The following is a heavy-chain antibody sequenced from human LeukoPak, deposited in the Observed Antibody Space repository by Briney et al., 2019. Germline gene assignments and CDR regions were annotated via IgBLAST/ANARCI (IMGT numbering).Heavy chain of an antibody. Sequence: SETLSLTCTVSGYSISSGYYWGWIRQPPGKGLEWIGSIYHSGSTYYNPSLKSRVTISVDTSKNQFSLKLSSVTAADTAVYYCARDSYYDSSDSYYFDYWGQGTLVTVSS. V-gene: IGHV4-38-2*02. CDR2: IYHSGST. CDR3: ARDSYYDSSDSYYFDY. CDR1: GYSISSGYY. D-gene: IGHD3-22*01. J-gene: IGHJ4*02.